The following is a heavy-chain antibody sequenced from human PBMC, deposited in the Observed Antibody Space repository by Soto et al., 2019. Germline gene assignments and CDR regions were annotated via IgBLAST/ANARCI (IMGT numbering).Heavy chain of an antibody. CDR3: AKDLYCSGGSCYSGLDY. CDR2: ISYDGSNK. V-gene: IGHV3-30*18. D-gene: IGHD2-15*01. Sequence: PGGFLRLSCAASGFTFSSYGMHWVRQAPGKGLEWVAVISYDGSNKYYADSVKGRFTISRDNSKNTLYLQMNSLRAEDTAVYYCAKDLYCSGGSCYSGLDYWGQGTLVTVSS. J-gene: IGHJ4*02. CDR1: GFTFSSYG.